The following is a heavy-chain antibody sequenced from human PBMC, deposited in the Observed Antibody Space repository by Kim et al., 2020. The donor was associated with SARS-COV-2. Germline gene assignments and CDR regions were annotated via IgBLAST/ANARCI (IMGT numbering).Heavy chain of an antibody. CDR1: RFTFSTYW. Sequence: GGSLRLSCAASRFTFSTYWMSWVRQAPGKRLEWVANIGQDGNEKNYVDPVKGRFTISRDNAKKSLYLQMTSLRVEDTAVYYCATCGGDCYTIDYWGQGTLVTVSS. CDR2: IGQDGNEK. D-gene: IGHD2-21*02. V-gene: IGHV3-7*01. CDR3: ATCGGDCYTIDY. J-gene: IGHJ4*02.